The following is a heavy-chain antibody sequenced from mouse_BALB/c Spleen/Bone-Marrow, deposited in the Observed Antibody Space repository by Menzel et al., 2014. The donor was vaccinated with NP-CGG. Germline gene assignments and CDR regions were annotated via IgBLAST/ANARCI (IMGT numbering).Heavy chain of an antibody. J-gene: IGHJ3*01. Sequence: QVQLQQSGAELVKPGASVKLSCKASGYTFTSYWIHWVKLRPGHGLEWIGEINPSSGRTNYNEKFKNKATLTVDKSSSTAYIQLSSLTSEDSAVYYCARYDGLAWFAYWGQGTLVTVS. D-gene: IGHD2-3*01. CDR2: INPSSGRT. CDR1: GYTFTSYW. V-gene: IGHV1S81*02. CDR3: ARYDGLAWFAY.